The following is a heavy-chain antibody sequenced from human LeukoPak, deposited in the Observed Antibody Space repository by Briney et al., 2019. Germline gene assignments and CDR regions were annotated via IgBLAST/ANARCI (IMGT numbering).Heavy chain of an antibody. CDR1: GVTLSSYA. D-gene: IGHD6-19*01. V-gene: IGHV3-23*01. CDR3: AKDNGSGWYGGGFDP. Sequence: GGSLRLSCAASGVTLSSYAMSWVRQAPGKGLEWVTAISGSGGSTYYADSVKGRFTISRDNSKNTLYLQMNSLRAEDTAVYYCAKDNGSGWYGGGFDPWGHGTLVTVSS. J-gene: IGHJ5*02. CDR2: ISGSGGST.